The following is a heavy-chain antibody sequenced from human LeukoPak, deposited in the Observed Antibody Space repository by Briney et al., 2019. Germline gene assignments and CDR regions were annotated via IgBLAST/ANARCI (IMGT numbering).Heavy chain of an antibody. J-gene: IGHJ4*02. CDR3: ATDSPETAAFDY. CDR1: VFRLSTYS. D-gene: IGHD1-1*01. CDR2: IVGSSSNI. V-gene: IGHV3-48*04. Sequence: GGSLRLSCTASVFRLSTYSMNWVRQAPGKGLEWVSYIVGSSSNIYYADSVKGRFTISRDNAKNSLYLQMDSLRAEDTAVYYCATDSPETAAFDYWGQGTLVTVSS.